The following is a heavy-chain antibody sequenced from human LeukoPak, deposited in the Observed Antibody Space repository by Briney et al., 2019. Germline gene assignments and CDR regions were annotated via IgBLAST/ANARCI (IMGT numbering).Heavy chain of an antibody. D-gene: IGHD4-17*01. CDR1: ADSFSSYY. CDR2: ISYIGST. Sequence: SETLSLTCAVSADSFSSYYWTWIRQPPGKGLEWIGYISYIGSTNYNPSLKSRVTISIDTSKNQFSLKLSSVTAADTAVYYCARDLVTVTKGFDIWGQGTMVSVSS. J-gene: IGHJ3*02. CDR3: ARDLVTVTKGFDI. V-gene: IGHV4-59*01.